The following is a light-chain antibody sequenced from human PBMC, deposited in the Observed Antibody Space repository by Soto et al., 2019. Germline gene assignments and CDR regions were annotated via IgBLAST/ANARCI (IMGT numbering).Light chain of an antibody. Sequence: EIVMTQSPATLSVSPGERVTLSCRASQSVSSNLAWYQQKPGQAPRLLIYGASTRATGIPARFSGSGSGTEFTLPISSLQSEDFAVYYCQQYNNWPYTFGQGTKLEIK. CDR3: QQYNNWPYT. J-gene: IGKJ2*01. CDR1: QSVSSN. V-gene: IGKV3-15*01. CDR2: GAS.